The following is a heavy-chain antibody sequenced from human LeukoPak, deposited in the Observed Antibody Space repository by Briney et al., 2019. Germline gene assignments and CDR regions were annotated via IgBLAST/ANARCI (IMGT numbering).Heavy chain of an antibody. CDR1: GGSISSYY. CDR2: IYTSGST. Sequence: SETLSLTCTVSGGSISSYYWSWIRQPAGEGLEWIGRIYTSGSTNYNPSLKSRVTMSVDTSKNQFSLKLSSVTAADTAVYYCARDRHDYGDYEMTGLDYWGQGTLVTVSS. V-gene: IGHV4-4*07. J-gene: IGHJ4*02. D-gene: IGHD4-17*01. CDR3: ARDRHDYGDYEMTGLDY.